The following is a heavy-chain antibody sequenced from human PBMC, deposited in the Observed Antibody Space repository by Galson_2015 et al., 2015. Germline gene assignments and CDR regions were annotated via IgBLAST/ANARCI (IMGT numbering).Heavy chain of an antibody. Sequence: SLRLSCAASGFTFDDYAMHWVRQAPGKGLEWVSGIRWNSGSIGYADSVKGRFTISRDNAKNSLYLQMNSLRAEDTALYYCAKDTGYQLLPGGWFDPWGQGTLVTVSS. D-gene: IGHD2-2*01. CDR3: AKDTGYQLLPGGWFDP. J-gene: IGHJ5*02. CDR2: IRWNSGSI. V-gene: IGHV3-9*01. CDR1: GFTFDDYA.